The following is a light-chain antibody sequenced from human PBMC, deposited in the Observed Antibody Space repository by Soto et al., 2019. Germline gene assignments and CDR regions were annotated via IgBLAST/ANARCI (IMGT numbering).Light chain of an antibody. J-gene: IGKJ1*01. CDR2: GAT. Sequence: EIVLTQSPGTLSLSPGERATLSCRASQSVSSSYLAWYQQKPGQAPSLLIYGATSRATGIPDRFSGSGPWTDFTLTISTLEPEDFAVYYCQQYGSSPRTFGQGTKVEIK. CDR3: QQYGSSPRT. CDR1: QSVSSSY. V-gene: IGKV3-20*01.